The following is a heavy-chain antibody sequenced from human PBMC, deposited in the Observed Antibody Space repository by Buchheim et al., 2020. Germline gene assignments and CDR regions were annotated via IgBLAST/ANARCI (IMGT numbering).Heavy chain of an antibody. D-gene: IGHD3-22*01. CDR2: ISYDGSNK. Sequence: QVQLVESGGGVVQPGRSLRLSCAASGFTFSSYGMHWVRQAPGKGLEWVAVISYDGSNKYYADSVKGRFTISRDNSKNTLYLQMNSLRAEDTAVYYCAKMGPGYYDSSGYYSFDYWGQGTL. CDR1: GFTFSSYG. J-gene: IGHJ4*02. V-gene: IGHV3-30*18. CDR3: AKMGPGYYDSSGYYSFDY.